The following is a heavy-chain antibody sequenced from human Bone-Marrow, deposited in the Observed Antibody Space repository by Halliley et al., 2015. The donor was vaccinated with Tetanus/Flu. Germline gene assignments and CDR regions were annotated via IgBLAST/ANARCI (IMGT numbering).Heavy chain of an antibody. CDR3: ARGRARGVTFYFNLGTSGGWFDP. CDR2: INHSGTT. Sequence: LRLSCAVYGGSFSGYYWNWIRQPPGKGLEWIGEINHSGTTNSNPSLTSRVTISVDTSKNQVSLNLRSVTAADTAMYYCARGRARGVTFYFNLGTSGGWFDPWGQGTLVTVPS. V-gene: IGHV4-34*01. CDR1: GGSFSGYY. J-gene: IGHJ5*02. D-gene: IGHD3-16*01.